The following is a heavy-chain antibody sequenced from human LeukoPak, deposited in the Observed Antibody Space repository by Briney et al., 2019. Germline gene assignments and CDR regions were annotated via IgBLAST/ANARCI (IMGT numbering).Heavy chain of an antibody. D-gene: IGHD5-18*01. CDR2: IVPIFGTA. Sequence: SVKVSCKASGGTFSSYSISWVRQAPGQGLEWMGGIVPIFGTADYAQKFQGRVTMTRDMSTSTVYMELSSLRSEDTAVYYCARDSEDTTMGPGYWGQGTLVTVSS. CDR3: ARDSEDTTMGPGY. J-gene: IGHJ4*02. V-gene: IGHV1-69*05. CDR1: GGTFSSYS.